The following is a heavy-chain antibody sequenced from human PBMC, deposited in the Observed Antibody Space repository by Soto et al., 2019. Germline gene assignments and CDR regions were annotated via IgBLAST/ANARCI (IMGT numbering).Heavy chain of an antibody. V-gene: IGHV1-69*08. J-gene: IGHJ6*02. CDR2: IIPILGIA. CDR1: GGTFSSYT. CDR3: ARDKRIAVAGTPYYYYGMDV. D-gene: IGHD6-19*01. Sequence: QVQLVQSGAEVKKPGSSVKVSCKASGGTFSSYTISWVRQAPGQGLEWMGRIIPILGIANYAQKFQGRVTITAAKSTSTAYTELSSLRSEDTAVYYCARDKRIAVAGTPYYYYGMDVWGQGTTVTVSS.